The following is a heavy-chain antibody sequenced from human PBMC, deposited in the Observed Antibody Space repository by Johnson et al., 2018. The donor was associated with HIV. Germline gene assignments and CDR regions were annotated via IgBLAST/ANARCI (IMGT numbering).Heavy chain of an antibody. D-gene: IGHD6-25*01. Sequence: QVQLMESGGGVVQPGRSLRLSCAASGFTFTHYAMDWVRQAPGKGLEWVAVISYDGSNKYYADSVKGRFTISRDNSKNTLYLQMNSLRAEDTAVYYCARDGLSGAFDIWGQGTMVTVSS. V-gene: IGHV3-30*04. J-gene: IGHJ3*02. CDR1: GFTFTHYA. CDR2: ISYDGSNK. CDR3: ARDGLSGAFDI.